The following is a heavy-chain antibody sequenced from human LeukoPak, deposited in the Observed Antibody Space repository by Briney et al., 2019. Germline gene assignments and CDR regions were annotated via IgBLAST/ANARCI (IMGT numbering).Heavy chain of an antibody. CDR3: ASQGHHGKIVGTTLSYFYMDV. Sequence: PSETLSLTCTVSGGSISSSSYYWGWIRQPPGKGLEWIGSIYYSGSTNYNPSLKSRVTISVDTSKNQFSLKLSSVTAADTAFYYCASQGHHGKIVGTTLSYFYMDVWGKGTTVTVSS. J-gene: IGHJ6*03. CDR2: IYYSGST. V-gene: IGHV4-39*07. D-gene: IGHD1-26*01. CDR1: GGSISSSSYY.